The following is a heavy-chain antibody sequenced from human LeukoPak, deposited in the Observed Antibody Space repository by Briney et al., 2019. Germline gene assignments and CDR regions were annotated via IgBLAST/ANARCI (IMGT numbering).Heavy chain of an antibody. J-gene: IGHJ4*02. V-gene: IGHV1-69*01. CDR3: ARGFNRNSGWGY. CDR1: GGTFSSYA. CDR2: IIPIFGTA. Sequence: SVKVSCKASGGTFSSYAISWVRQAPGQGLEWMGGIIPIFGTANYAQKFQGRVTITADESTSTAYMELSSLRSEDTAVYYCARGFNRNSGWGYWGQGTLVTVSS. D-gene: IGHD4-23*01.